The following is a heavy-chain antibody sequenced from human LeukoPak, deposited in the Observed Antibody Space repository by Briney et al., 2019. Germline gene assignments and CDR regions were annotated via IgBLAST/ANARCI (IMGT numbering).Heavy chain of an antibody. J-gene: IGHJ4*02. CDR2: INSDGSST. CDR3: ARVRFLEWYNDY. V-gene: IGHV3-74*01. D-gene: IGHD3-3*01. CDR1: GFTFSNYW. Sequence: GGYLRLSWAASGFTFSNYWMHWVRQAPGKGLVWVSRINSDGSSTSYADSVKGRFTISRDNAKNTLYLQMNSLRAEDTAVYYCARVRFLEWYNDYWGQGTLVTVSS.